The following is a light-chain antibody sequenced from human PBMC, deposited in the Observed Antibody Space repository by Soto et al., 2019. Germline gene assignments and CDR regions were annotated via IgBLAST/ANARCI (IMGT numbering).Light chain of an antibody. V-gene: IGKV1-5*01. CDR3: QQYNSYWT. Sequence: DIQMTQSPSTLSASVGDRLTITCRSSQSISSWLAWYQQKPGKAPKLLIYDASSLESGVPSRFSGSGSGTEFTLTISRLQPEDFATDYCQQYNSYWTFGQGTKVEI. CDR2: DAS. J-gene: IGKJ1*01. CDR1: QSISSW.